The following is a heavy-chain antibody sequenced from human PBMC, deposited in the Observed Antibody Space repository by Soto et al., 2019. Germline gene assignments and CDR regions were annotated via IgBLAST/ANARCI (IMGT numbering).Heavy chain of an antibody. V-gene: IGHV3-30-3*01. D-gene: IGHD6-13*01. J-gene: IGHJ6*02. CDR3: ARDRWAPYSSYYYYYGMDV. CDR1: GFTFSSYA. CDR2: ISYDGSNK. Sequence: PGGSLRLSCAASGFTFSSYAMHWVRQAPGKGLEWVAVISYDGSNKYYADSVKGRFTISRDNSKNTLYLQMNSLRAEDTAVYYCARDRWAPYSSYYYYYGMDVWGQGTTVTVSS.